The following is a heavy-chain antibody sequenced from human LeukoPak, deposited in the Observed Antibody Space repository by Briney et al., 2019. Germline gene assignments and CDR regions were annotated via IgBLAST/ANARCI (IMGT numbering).Heavy chain of an antibody. Sequence: PSETLSLTCTVSGGSISSYYWSWIRQPPGKGLEWIGEINHSGSTNYNPSLKSRVTISVDTSKNQFSLKLSSVTAADTAVYYCASRNSSGFDYWGQGTLVTVSS. V-gene: IGHV4-34*01. CDR2: INHSGST. J-gene: IGHJ4*02. CDR1: GGSISSYY. D-gene: IGHD6-19*01. CDR3: ASRNSSGFDY.